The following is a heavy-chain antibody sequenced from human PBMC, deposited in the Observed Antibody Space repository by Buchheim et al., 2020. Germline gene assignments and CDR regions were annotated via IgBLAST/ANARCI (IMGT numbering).Heavy chain of an antibody. Sequence: QMQLQESGPGLVQPSETLSLTCTVSGGSVSTRSHYWGWIRQPPGKVLEWIGSIYYSGATYYNPYFQSRLTISIDTSNTQSSLKVSSATAADTALYYCAGDAFGYDYFDYGGQGTL. V-gene: IGHV4-39*07. CDR1: GGSVSTRSHY. J-gene: IGHJ4*02. D-gene: IGHD5-12*01. CDR2: IYYSGAT. CDR3: AGDAFGYDYFDY.